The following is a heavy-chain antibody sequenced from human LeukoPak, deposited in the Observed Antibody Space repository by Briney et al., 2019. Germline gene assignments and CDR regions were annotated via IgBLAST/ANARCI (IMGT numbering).Heavy chain of an antibody. CDR1: GGTLSSYA. Sequence: SVKVSCKASGGTLSSYAISWVRQAPGQGLEWMGGIIPIFGTANYAQKFQGRVTITTDESTSTAYMELSSLRSEDTAVYYCARAGYCSSTSCYTIGDYYYYMDVWGKGTTVTVSS. CDR2: IIPIFGTA. D-gene: IGHD2-2*02. CDR3: ARAGYCSSTSCYTIGDYYYYMDV. V-gene: IGHV1-69*05. J-gene: IGHJ6*03.